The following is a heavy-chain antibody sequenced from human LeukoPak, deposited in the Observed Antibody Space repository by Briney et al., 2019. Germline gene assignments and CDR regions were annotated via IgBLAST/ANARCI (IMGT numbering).Heavy chain of an antibody. V-gene: IGHV3-49*04. Sequence: GRSLRLSCAASGFTFSSYAMHWVRQAPGKGLEWVGFIRSKAYGGTTEYAASVKGRFTISRGDSKSIAYLQMNSLKTEDTAVYYCTSEAGSIAVAENSKNYYYYYMDVWGKGTTVTVSS. D-gene: IGHD6-13*01. CDR2: IRSKAYGGTT. J-gene: IGHJ6*03. CDR3: TSEAGSIAVAENSKNYYYYYMDV. CDR1: GFTFSSYA.